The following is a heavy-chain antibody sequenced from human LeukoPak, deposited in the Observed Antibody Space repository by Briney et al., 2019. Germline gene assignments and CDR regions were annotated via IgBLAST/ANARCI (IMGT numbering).Heavy chain of an antibody. CDR1: GFTFSSYE. D-gene: IGHD3-22*01. V-gene: IGHV3-48*03. CDR3: ARGKITMIVGPFDY. J-gene: IGHJ4*02. Sequence: GGSLRLSCAASGFTFSSYEMNWVRQAPGKGLEWVSYISSSGSTIYYADSVKGRFTISRDNAKKSLYLQMNSLRAEDTAVYYCARGKITMIVGPFDYWGQGTLVTVSS. CDR2: ISSSGSTI.